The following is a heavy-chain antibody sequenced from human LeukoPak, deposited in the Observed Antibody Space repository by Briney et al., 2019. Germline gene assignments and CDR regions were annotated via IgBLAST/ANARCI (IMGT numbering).Heavy chain of an antibody. Sequence: SETLSLTCTVSGGSISSSSYYWGWIRQPPGKGLEWIGSIYYSGSTYYNPSLKSRVTISVDTSKNQFSLKLSSVTAADTAVYYCATELGSGSYYMAYWGQGTLVTVSS. D-gene: IGHD3-10*01. CDR2: IYYSGST. J-gene: IGHJ4*02. V-gene: IGHV4-39*01. CDR3: ATELGSGSYYMAY. CDR1: GGSISSSSYY.